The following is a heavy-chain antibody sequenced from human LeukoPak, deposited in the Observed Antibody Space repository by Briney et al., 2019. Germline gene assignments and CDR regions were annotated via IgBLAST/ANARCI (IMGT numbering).Heavy chain of an antibody. D-gene: IGHD3-10*01. CDR3: ARVPHYYGSGSYSYQDAFDI. J-gene: IGHJ3*02. CDR1: GGSISSYY. CDR2: IYTSGST. Sequence: SETLSLTCTVSGGSISSYYWSWIRQPAGKGLEWIGRIYTSGSTNYNPSLKSRVTMSVDTSKNQFSLKLGSVTAADTAAYYCARVPHYYGSGSYSYQDAFDIWGQGTMVTVSS. V-gene: IGHV4-4*07.